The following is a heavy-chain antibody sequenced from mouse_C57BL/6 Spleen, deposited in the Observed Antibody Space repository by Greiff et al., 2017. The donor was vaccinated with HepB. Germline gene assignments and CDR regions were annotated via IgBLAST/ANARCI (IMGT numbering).Heavy chain of an antibody. CDR2: IYPGSGST. Sequence: QVQLQQPGAELVKPGASVKMSCKASGYTFTSYWITWVKQRPGQGLEWIGDIYPGSGSTNYNEKFKSKATLTVDTSSSTAYMQFSRLTSEDSAVYYCARGDSNYGGDYWGQGTSVTVAA. J-gene: IGHJ4*01. CDR1: GYTFTSYW. D-gene: IGHD2-5*01. CDR3: ARGDSNYGGDY. V-gene: IGHV1-55*01.